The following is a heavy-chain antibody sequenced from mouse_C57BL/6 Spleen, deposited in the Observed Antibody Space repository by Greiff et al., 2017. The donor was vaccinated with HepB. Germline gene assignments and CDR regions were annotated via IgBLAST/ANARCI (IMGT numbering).Heavy chain of an antibody. V-gene: IGHV1-18*01. Sequence: VQLQQSGPELVKPGASVKIPCKASGYTFTDYNMDGVKQSHGKSLEWIGDINPNNGGTIYNQKFKGKATLTVDKSSSTAYMELRSLTSEDTAVYYCARGTTVVPFAYWGQGTLVTVSA. D-gene: IGHD1-1*01. CDR2: INPNNGGT. J-gene: IGHJ3*01. CDR1: GYTFTDYN. CDR3: ARGTTVVPFAY.